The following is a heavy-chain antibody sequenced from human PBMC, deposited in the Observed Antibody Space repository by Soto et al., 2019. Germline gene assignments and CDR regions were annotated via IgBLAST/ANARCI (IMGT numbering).Heavy chain of an antibody. J-gene: IGHJ4*02. V-gene: IGHV3-23*01. CDR3: FASVPKPDDY. D-gene: IGHD2-21*01. CDR2: ISDNGGST. Sequence: PGGSLRLSCAASGFTFSSYTMNWVRQAPGKGLEWVSAISDNGGSTYYADSVKGRFTISRDNSKNTLYLQLSSLAAEDTAVYYCFASVPKPDDYWGQGTLVPVSS. CDR1: GFTFSSYT.